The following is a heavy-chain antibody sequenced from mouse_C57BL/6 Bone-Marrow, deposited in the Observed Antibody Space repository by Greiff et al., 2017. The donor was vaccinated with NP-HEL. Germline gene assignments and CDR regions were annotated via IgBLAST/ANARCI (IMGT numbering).Heavy chain of an antibody. Sequence: EVKLMESGGGLVQPGGSLKLSCAASGFNFSDYYMYWVRQTPEKRLEWVAYISNGGGSTYYPDTVKGRFTIARDNAKNALYLQMSRLKSEDTAMYYCARQDGYYGYFDVWGTGTTVTVSS. V-gene: IGHV5-12*01. J-gene: IGHJ1*03. CDR3: ARQDGYYGYFDV. CDR2: ISNGGGST. CDR1: GFNFSDYY. D-gene: IGHD2-3*01.